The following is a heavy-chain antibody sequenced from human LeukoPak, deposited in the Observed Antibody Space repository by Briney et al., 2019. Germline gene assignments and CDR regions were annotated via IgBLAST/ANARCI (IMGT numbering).Heavy chain of an antibody. V-gene: IGHV4-59*01. CDR3: ARSYYYYDSSGYYRHYYYYYGMDV. CDR2: IYYSGST. Sequence: PSETLSLTCTVSGGAISSYYWSWIRQPPGKGLEWIGYIYYSGSTNYNPSLKSRVTISVDTSKNQFSLQLSSVTAADTAVYYCARSYYYYDSSGYYRHYYYYYGMDVWGQGTTVTVSS. D-gene: IGHD3-22*01. CDR1: GGAISSYY. J-gene: IGHJ6*02.